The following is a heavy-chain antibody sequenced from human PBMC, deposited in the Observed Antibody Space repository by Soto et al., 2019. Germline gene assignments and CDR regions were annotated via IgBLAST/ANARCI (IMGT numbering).Heavy chain of an antibody. CDR3: ARRAYYAPGRINVFDA. D-gene: IGHD3-10*01. J-gene: IGHJ4*02. Sequence: SETLSLTCTVSGGSFKSGSYSWSWIRQPPGKGLEWIASIYHSVSTFYNPSLRSRVTISIDTAKNQFSLRLTAVTAADTAMYYCARRAYYAPGRINVFDAWGQGTLVTVS. CDR1: GGSFKSGSYS. CDR2: IYHSVST. V-gene: IGHV4-39*01.